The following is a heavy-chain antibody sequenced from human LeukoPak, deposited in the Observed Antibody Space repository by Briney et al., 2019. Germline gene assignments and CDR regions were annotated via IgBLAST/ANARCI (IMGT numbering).Heavy chain of an antibody. CDR1: GFTFSDAS. J-gene: IGHJ4*02. Sequence: GGSLRLSCVGSGFTFSDASMSWVRQAPGKGLEWVGHIESRSFGGTTNYAAPVKGRFIISRDDSENTLYLQMNSLKSEDTAVYYCLAQYYRDYWGQGTLVTVSS. CDR2: IESRSFGGTT. D-gene: IGHD3-10*01. CDR3: LAQYYRDY. V-gene: IGHV3-15*04.